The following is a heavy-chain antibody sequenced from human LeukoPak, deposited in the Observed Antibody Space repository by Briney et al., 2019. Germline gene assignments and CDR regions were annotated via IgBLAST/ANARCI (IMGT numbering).Heavy chain of an antibody. J-gene: IGHJ4*02. CDR1: GGSISSGGYY. D-gene: IGHD1-26*01. CDR2: IYYSGTT. CDR3: ARDVTGGSYFDY. V-gene: IGHV4-31*03. Sequence: SETLSLTCTVSGGSISSGGYYWSWIRQYPGKGLEWIGYIYYSGTTYYNPSLKSRVTMSVDTSKNQFSLKLISVAAADTAVYYCARDVTGGSYFDYWGQGTLVTVSS.